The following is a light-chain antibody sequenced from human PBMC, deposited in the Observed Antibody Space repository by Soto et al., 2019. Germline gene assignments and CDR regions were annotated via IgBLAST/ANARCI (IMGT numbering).Light chain of an antibody. CDR1: QRISSW. CDR2: AAS. CDR3: QQANSFPRT. J-gene: IGKJ4*01. Sequence: DIQMTQSPSSVSASVGDRVTICCRACQRISSWLAWYQQKPGKAPKLLIYAASSLQSGVPSRYSGSGSGTDFTLTISSLQPEDFATDYCQQANSFPRTFGGGTKVEIK. V-gene: IGKV1-12*01.